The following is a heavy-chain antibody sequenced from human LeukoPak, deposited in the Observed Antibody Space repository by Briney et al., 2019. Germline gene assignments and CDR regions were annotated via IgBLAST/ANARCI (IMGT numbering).Heavy chain of an antibody. D-gene: IGHD5-18*01. CDR1: GYTFTSYG. J-gene: IGHJ5*02. CDR3: ARSIQLWSLGWFDP. Sequence: GASVKVSCKASGYTFTSYGISWVRQAPGQGLEWMGWINTNTGNPTYAQGFTGRFVFSLDTSVSTAYLQISSLKAEDTAVYYCARSIQLWSLGWFDPWGQGTLVTVSS. CDR2: INTNTGNP. V-gene: IGHV7-4-1*02.